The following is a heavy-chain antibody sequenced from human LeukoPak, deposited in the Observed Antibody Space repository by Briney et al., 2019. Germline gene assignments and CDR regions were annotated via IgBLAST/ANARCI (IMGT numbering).Heavy chain of an antibody. CDR1: GFTVSGYG. Sequence: PGGSLRLSCAASGFTVSGYGMHWVRQAPGKELEWVTVIWYDGSNKYYADSVKGRFTISRDNSKNTLYLQMNSLRAEDTAVYYCAKDNDYGDFSRLGGMDVWGQGTTVTVCS. CDR3: AKDNDYGDFSRLGGMDV. D-gene: IGHD4-17*01. J-gene: IGHJ6*02. CDR2: IWYDGSNK. V-gene: IGHV3-30*02.